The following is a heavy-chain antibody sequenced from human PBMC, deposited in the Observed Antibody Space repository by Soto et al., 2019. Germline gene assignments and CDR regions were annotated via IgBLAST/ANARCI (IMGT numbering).Heavy chain of an antibody. CDR1: GFTFSSYA. J-gene: IGHJ4*02. V-gene: IGHV3-23*01. D-gene: IGHD1-20*01. Sequence: GGSLRLSXAASGFTFSSYAMGWVRQAPGKGLEWVSAVSTHGGGTYFADPVRGRFTISRDNSKNTVHMQMNSLRAEDTAVYYCVKAFNGNDESYYFDYWGQGTLVTVSS. CDR3: VKAFNGNDESYYFDY. CDR2: VSTHGGGT.